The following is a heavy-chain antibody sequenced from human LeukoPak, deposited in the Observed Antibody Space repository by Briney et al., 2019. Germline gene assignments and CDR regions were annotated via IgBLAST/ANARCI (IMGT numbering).Heavy chain of an antibody. CDR1: GGSISSSSYY. J-gene: IGHJ4*02. V-gene: IGHV4-39*07. D-gene: IGHD3-22*01. CDR3: AKVIPKDYYDSSGYVGVDY. Sequence: KPSETLSLTCTVSGGSISSSSYYWGWIRQPPGKGLEWIGSIYYSGSTYYNPSLKSRVTISVDTSKTQFSLKLSSVTAADTAVYYCAKVIPKDYYDSSGYVGVDYWGQGTLVTVSS. CDR2: IYYSGST.